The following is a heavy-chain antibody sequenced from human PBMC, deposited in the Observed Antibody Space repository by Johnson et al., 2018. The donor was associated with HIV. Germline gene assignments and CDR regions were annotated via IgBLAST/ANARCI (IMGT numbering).Heavy chain of an antibody. J-gene: IGHJ3*02. V-gene: IGHV3-11*04. CDR2: ISSSCGTI. D-gene: IGHD1-1*01. Sequence: QVQLVESGGGLVKPGGSLRLSCAASRFTFSDYYMSWIRQTPGKGLEWVSYISSSCGTIYYADSVKGRFSISRDNAKNSLYLQMNSLRAEDTAVYYCAREGFSGTYVSAFDIWGRGTMVTVSS. CDR1: RFTFSDYY. CDR3: AREGFSGTYVSAFDI.